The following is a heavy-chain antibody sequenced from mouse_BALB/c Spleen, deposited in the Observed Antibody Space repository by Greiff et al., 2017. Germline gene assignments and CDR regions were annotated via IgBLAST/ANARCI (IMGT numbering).Heavy chain of an antibody. Sequence: VQLKESGAELAKPGASVKMSCKASGYTFTSYWMHWVKQRPGQGLEWIGYINPSTGYTEYNQKFKDKATLTADKSSSTAYMQLSSLTSEDSAVYYCARWGYRSFAYWGQGTLVTVSA. CDR1: GYTFTSYW. V-gene: IGHV1-7*01. CDR3: ARWGYRSFAY. J-gene: IGHJ3*01. CDR2: INPSTGYT. D-gene: IGHD2-14*01.